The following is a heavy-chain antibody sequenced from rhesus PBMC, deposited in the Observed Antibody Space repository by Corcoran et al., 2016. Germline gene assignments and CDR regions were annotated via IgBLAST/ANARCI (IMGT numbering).Heavy chain of an antibody. V-gene: IGHV4-127*01. Sequence: QVQLQESGPGLVKPSETLSLTCAVSGYSISSGYGWSWTRQPPGKGLEWIGYIGGSSGSTNYNPSLKSRVTISKDTSKNQFALKLSSVTAADTAVYYCSRGSYGIFDYWGQGVLVTVSS. CDR1: GYSISSGYG. J-gene: IGHJ4*01. CDR2: IGGSSGST. D-gene: IGHD4-4*01. CDR3: SRGSYGIFDY.